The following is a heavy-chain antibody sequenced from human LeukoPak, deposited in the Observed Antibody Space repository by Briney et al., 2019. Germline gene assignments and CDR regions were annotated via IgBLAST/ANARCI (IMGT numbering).Heavy chain of an antibody. CDR3: ARTVEYSSSSYYYYMDV. CDR2: IYYSGNI. J-gene: IGHJ6*03. V-gene: IGHV4-39*07. D-gene: IGHD6-6*01. Sequence: PSETLSLTCTVSGDSITGGSFYWGWIRHSPGKGLEWIGSIYYSGNIYNNPSLKSRVTVSIDTSQNRFSLKLKSVTAADTAVYYCARTVEYSSSSYYYYMDVWGKGTTVTVSS. CDR1: GDSITGGSFY.